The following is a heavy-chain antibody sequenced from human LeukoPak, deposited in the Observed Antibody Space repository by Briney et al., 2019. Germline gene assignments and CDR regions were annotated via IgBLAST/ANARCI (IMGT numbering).Heavy chain of an antibody. D-gene: IGHD2-15*01. V-gene: IGHV3-23*01. J-gene: IGHJ4*02. CDR1: GITFSSYA. Sequence: GGSLRLSCAASGITFSSYAMSWVRQAPGKGLEWVSVISGSGGTTYYADSVKGRFTISRDNPKNTLYLQMSSLRAEDTAVYYCAKKAGSRTDQYPLDYWGQGTLVTVSS. CDR3: AKKAGSRTDQYPLDY. CDR2: ISGSGGTT.